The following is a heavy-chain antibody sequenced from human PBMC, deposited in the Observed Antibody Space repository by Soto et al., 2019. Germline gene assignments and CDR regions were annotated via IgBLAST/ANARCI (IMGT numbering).Heavy chain of an antibody. D-gene: IGHD3-10*01. CDR1: GGSISSGGYS. Sequence: QLQLQESGSGLVKPSQTLSLTCAVSGGSISSGGYSWSWIRQPPGKGLEWIGYIYHSGSTYYNPSHKNRVTISVARSNNQFSLKLSSVTAADTAVYYCARGGGITGDVCGQGTTVTVSS. CDR2: IYHSGST. J-gene: IGHJ6*02. CDR3: ARGGGITGDV. V-gene: IGHV4-30-2*01.